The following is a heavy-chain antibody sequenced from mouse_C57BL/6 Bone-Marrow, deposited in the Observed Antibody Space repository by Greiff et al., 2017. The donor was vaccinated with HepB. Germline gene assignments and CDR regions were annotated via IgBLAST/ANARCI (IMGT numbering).Heavy chain of an antibody. CDR1: GYSITSDY. CDR2: ISYSGST. J-gene: IGHJ1*03. CDR3: ARVRGSYWYFDV. V-gene: IGHV3-8*01. Sequence: EVQLVESGPGLAKPSQTLSLTCSVTGYSITSDYWNWIRKIPGNKLEYMGYISYSGSTYYNSSLKSRLSITRDTSKNQDYLQLNSVTTEDTAKYYCARVRGSYWYFDVWGTGTTVTVSS.